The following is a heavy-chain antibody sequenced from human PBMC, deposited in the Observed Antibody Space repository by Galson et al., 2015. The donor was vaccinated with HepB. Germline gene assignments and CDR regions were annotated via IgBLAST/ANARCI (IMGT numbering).Heavy chain of an antibody. D-gene: IGHD5-12*01. CDR1: GGSISSGGYY. V-gene: IGHV4-31*03. CDR2: IYYSGST. Sequence: TLSLTCTVSGGSISSGGYYWSWIRQHPGKGLEWIGYIYYSGSTYYNPSLKSRVTISVDTSKNQFSLKLSSVTAADTAVYYCASFSAVPYTGASNSGYDEYYFDYWGQGTLVTVSS. J-gene: IGHJ4*02. CDR3: ASFSAVPYTGASNSGYDEYYFDY.